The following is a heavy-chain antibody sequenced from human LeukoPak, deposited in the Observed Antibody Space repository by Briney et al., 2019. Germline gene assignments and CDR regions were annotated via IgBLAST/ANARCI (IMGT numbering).Heavy chain of an antibody. CDR2: INPNSGGT. J-gene: IGHJ3*02. Sequence: GASVKVSCKASGYTFTGYYMQWVRQAPGQGLEWMGWINPNSGGTNYAQKFQGRVTMTRNTSISTAYMELSRLRSDDTAVYYCAREGIAVAGHGAFDIWGQGTMVTVSS. CDR1: GYTFTGYY. CDR3: AREGIAVAGHGAFDI. V-gene: IGHV1-2*02. D-gene: IGHD6-19*01.